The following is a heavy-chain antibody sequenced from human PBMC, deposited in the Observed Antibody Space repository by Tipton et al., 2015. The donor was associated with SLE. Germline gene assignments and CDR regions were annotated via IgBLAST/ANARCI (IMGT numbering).Heavy chain of an antibody. Sequence: QLVQSGPEVKKPGASVKVSCKASGYTFTSNDLNWVRQATGQGLEWMGWMNPNSGNTGYAQKFQGRVTMTRDTSISTAYMELSGLGSEDTAVYYCARARAFGAFDIWGQGTMVTVSS. J-gene: IGHJ3*02. V-gene: IGHV1-8*01. CDR2: MNPNSGNT. CDR1: GYTFTSND. D-gene: IGHD2/OR15-2a*01. CDR3: ARARAFGAFDI.